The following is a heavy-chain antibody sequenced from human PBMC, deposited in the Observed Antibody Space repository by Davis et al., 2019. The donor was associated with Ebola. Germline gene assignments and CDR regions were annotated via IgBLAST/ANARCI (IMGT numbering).Heavy chain of an antibody. D-gene: IGHD5-12*01. V-gene: IGHV1-69*04. J-gene: IGHJ4*02. CDR1: GGTFSSYA. CDR2: IIPILGIA. Sequence: SVKVSCKASGGTFSSYAISWVRQAPGQGLEWMGRIIPILGIANYAQKFQGRVTITADKSTSTAYMELSSLRSEDTAVYYCAREGRGLRFEGPLDYWGQGTLVTVSS. CDR3: AREGRGLRFEGPLDY.